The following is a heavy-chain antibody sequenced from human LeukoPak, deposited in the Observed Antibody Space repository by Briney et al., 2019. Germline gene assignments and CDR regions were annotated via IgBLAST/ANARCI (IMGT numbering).Heavy chain of an antibody. Sequence: GESMKISCKGSGYSFRSYYIDWVRQMPGKGLEWMGVIYVGDSDIRYSPSFQGQVTISVDKSISTAYRQWSSLKASDTAIYFCARHGYSYGLSFDYWGQGTLVTVSS. CDR1: GYSFRSYY. CDR3: ARHGYSYGLSFDY. J-gene: IGHJ4*02. D-gene: IGHD5-18*01. V-gene: IGHV5-51*01. CDR2: IYVGDSDI.